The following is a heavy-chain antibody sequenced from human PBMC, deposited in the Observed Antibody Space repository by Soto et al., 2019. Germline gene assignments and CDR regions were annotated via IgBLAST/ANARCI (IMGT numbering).Heavy chain of an antibody. Sequence: GGSLRLSCAASGFTFSSYSMNWVRQAPGKGLEWVSYISSSSSTIYYADSVKGRFTISRDNAKNSLYLQMNSLRAEDTAVYYCARDQIVVVPAAISEPYYYYYMDVWGKGTTVTVSS. CDR1: GFTFSSYS. CDR2: ISSSSSTI. CDR3: ARDQIVVVPAAISEPYYYYYMDV. J-gene: IGHJ6*03. V-gene: IGHV3-48*01. D-gene: IGHD2-2*01.